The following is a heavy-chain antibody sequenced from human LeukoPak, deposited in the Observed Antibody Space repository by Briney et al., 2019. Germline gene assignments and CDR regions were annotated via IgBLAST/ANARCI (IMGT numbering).Heavy chain of an antibody. CDR2: IKQDESAR. D-gene: IGHD3-10*01. CDR3: ARDSGLRAFDL. J-gene: IGHJ2*01. CDR1: GFTFSSYW. Sequence: SGGSLRLSCVVSGFTFSSYWMNWVRQAPGKGLEWVANIKQDESARYYVDSVRGRFTISRDNAKSSLSLQMNSLRVDDTAVYYCARDSGLRAFDLWGRGTLVTVSS. V-gene: IGHV3-7*04.